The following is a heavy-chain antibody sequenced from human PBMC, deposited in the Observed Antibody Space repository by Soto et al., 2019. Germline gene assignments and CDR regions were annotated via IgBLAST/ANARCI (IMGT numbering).Heavy chain of an antibody. D-gene: IGHD3-3*01. CDR2: VYYSGST. V-gene: IGHV4-59*01. CDR3: ARDFAYFDS. Sequence: SATLSITCTVSGGSINNYYWTWIRQPPGKGLDWIGYVYYSGSTNYNPSLKSRLTISVDTSKNQFSLKLDSVTAADTAVYFCARDFAYFDSWGQGTLVTVSS. J-gene: IGHJ4*02. CDR1: GGSINNYY.